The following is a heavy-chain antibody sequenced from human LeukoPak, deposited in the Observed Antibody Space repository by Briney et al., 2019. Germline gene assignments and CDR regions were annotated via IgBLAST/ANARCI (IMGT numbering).Heavy chain of an antibody. J-gene: IGHJ5*02. CDR1: GYTFTSYD. V-gene: IGHV1-8*01. Sequence: SVKVSCKASGYTFTSYDINWVRQATGQGLEWMGWMNPNSGNTGYAQKFQGRVTMTRNTSISTAYMELSSLRSEDTAVYYCATPGYCSSTSCYTGDSGYDSWGQGTLVTVSS. D-gene: IGHD2-2*02. CDR2: MNPNSGNT. CDR3: ATPGYCSSTSCYTGDSGYDS.